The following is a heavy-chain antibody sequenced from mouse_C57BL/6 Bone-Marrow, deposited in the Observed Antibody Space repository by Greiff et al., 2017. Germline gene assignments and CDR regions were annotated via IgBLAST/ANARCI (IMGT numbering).Heavy chain of an antibody. CDR2: IWRGGST. Sequence: QVQLKQSGPGLVQPSQRLSITCTVSGFSLTSYGVHWVHQSPGKGLEWLGVIWRGGSTDYNAAFMSRLSITKDDSKGQVFFKMNSLQADDTAIYYCANKGYYGSSYEAIDYWGQGTSVTVSS. CDR1: GFSLTSYG. J-gene: IGHJ4*01. V-gene: IGHV2-5*01. CDR3: ANKGYYGSSYEAIDY. D-gene: IGHD1-1*01.